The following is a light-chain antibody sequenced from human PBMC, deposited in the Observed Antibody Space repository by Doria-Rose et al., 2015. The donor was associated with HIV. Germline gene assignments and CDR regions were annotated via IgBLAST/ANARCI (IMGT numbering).Light chain of an antibody. V-gene: IGKV3-20*01. J-gene: IGKJ1*01. CDR2: DGS. Sequence: TQSPGTLSLSPGERATLSCRASQSFSSTYLAWYQLKPGQAPSLLIYDGSTRATGVPDRFSASGSGTDFTLTINRLEPEDFALYYCHQYGTSWTFGQGTKVGI. CDR1: QSFSSTY. CDR3: HQYGTSWT.